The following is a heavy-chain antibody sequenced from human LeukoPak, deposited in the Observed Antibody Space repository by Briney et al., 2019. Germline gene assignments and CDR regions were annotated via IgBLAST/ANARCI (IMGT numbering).Heavy chain of an antibody. CDR3: ARGRVAGTSYAFDI. Sequence: SETLSLTCTVSGGSISSGGYYWSWIRQPPGKGLEWIGYTYHSGSTYYNPSLRSRVTISVDRSKNQFSLKLSSVTAADTAVYYCARGRVAGTSYAFDIWGQGTMVTVSS. J-gene: IGHJ3*02. CDR2: TYHSGST. D-gene: IGHD6-19*01. V-gene: IGHV4-30-2*01. CDR1: GGSISSGGYY.